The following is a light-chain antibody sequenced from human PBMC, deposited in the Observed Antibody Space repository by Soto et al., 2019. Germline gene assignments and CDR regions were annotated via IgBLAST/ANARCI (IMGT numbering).Light chain of an antibody. V-gene: IGKV3-15*01. CDR2: GAS. J-gene: IGKJ1*01. CDR1: QTVTNN. Sequence: EIVMTQSPATQSVSPGERATLSCRASQTVTNNLAWYQQKPGQAPRLLIYGASTRATGIPARFSGSGSGTEFTLTISSLQSEDFAVYYCQEDNNWPPATFGQGTKVESK. CDR3: QEDNNWPPAT.